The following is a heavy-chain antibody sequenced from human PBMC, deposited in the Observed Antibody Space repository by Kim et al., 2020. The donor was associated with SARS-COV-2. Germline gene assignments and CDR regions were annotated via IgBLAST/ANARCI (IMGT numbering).Heavy chain of an antibody. D-gene: IGHD6-13*01. J-gene: IGHJ6*03. CDR1: GFTFSNYC. Sequence: GGSLRLSCAASGFTFSNYCMRWVRQAPGKGLEWVANIKQDGSEKYYADSVKGRFTISRDNAKNSLYLQMNSLRAEDTAVYYCARSAVAAAVCRTYSYYD. CDR2: IKQDGSEK. V-gene: IGHV3-7*03. CDR3: ARSAVAAAVCRTYSYYD.